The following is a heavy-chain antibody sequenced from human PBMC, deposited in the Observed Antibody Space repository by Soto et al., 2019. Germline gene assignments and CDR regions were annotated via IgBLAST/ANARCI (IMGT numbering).Heavy chain of an antibody. CDR3: AKDRSRYGDYVPFDY. Sequence: GGSLRLSCAASGFTFSSYGMHWVRQAPGKGLEWVAVISYDGSNKYYADSVKGRFTTSRDNSKNTLYLQMNSLRAEDTAVYYCAKDRSRYGDYVPFDYWGQGTLVTVSS. CDR1: GFTFSSYG. V-gene: IGHV3-30*18. J-gene: IGHJ4*02. CDR2: ISYDGSNK. D-gene: IGHD4-17*01.